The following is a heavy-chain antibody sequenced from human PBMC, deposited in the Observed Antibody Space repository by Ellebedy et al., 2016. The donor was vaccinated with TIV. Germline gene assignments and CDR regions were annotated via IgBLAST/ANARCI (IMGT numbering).Heavy chain of an antibody. CDR2: ISTYNGNA. V-gene: IGHV1-18*04. J-gene: IGHJ4*02. D-gene: IGHD6-19*01. Sequence: AASVKVSCKASGYTFTNYGISWVRQAPGQGLEWMGWISTYNGNANYAPKLQGRVTMTTDTPTSTAFMELRSLRSDDTAMYYCARRRGAVAGNFDYWGQGTLVTVSS. CDR3: ARRRGAVAGNFDY. CDR1: GYTFTNYG.